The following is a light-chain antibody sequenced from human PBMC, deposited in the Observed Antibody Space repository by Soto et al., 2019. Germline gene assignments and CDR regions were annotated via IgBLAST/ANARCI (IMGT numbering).Light chain of an antibody. CDR2: GAS. V-gene: IGKV3-20*01. CDR3: QQYGSSFLFT. J-gene: IGKJ3*01. CDR1: QSVSSSY. Sequence: EMVLTQSPGTLSLSPGERATLSCRASQSVSSSYLAWYQQKPGQAPRLLIYGASSRATGIPDRFSGSGSGTDFALTISRLEPEDFAVYYCQQYGSSFLFTFGPGTKVDIK.